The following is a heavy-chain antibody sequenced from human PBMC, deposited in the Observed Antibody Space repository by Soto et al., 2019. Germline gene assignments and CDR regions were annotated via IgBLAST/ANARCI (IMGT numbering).Heavy chain of an antibody. CDR3: ARSSIAKKIDY. CDR1: GGSINSGGYY. Sequence: QVQLQESGPGLVKPSQTLTLTCSVSGGSINSGGYYWTWLRQQPGKGLEWIGNIYYSGSTSYKPYLKSRSTRSIDTSKTHFSLKLSSVTAEDTAVYYCARSSIAKKIDYWGQGTLVTVSS. D-gene: IGHD2-2*01. CDR2: IYYSGST. V-gene: IGHV4-31*03. J-gene: IGHJ4*02.